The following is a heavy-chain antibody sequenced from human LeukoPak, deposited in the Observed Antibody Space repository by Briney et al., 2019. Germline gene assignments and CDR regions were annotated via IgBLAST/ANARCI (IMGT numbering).Heavy chain of an antibody. D-gene: IGHD3-22*01. V-gene: IGHV4-59*01. CDR2: IYYSGST. Sequence: PSETLSLTCTVSGGSISSYYWSWIRQPPGKGLEWIGYIYYSGSTNYNPSLKSRVTISVDTSKNQFSLKLSSVTAADTAVYYCARYVSSSGYYSFDYWGQGTLVTVSS. J-gene: IGHJ4*02. CDR3: ARYVSSSGYYSFDY. CDR1: GGSISSYY.